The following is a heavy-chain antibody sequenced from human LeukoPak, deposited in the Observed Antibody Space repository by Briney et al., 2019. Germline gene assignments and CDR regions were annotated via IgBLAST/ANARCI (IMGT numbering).Heavy chain of an antibody. D-gene: IGHD3-22*01. V-gene: IGHV4-59*01. J-gene: IGHJ4*02. CDR1: GGSISSYY. CDR3: ARGVNFDY. Sequence: SETLSLTCTVSGGSISSYYWSWIRQPPGKGLEWIGYIYYSGSTNYNPSLKSRVTISVDTSKNQFSLKLGSVTAADTAVYYCARGVNFDYWGQGTLVTVSS. CDR2: IYYSGST.